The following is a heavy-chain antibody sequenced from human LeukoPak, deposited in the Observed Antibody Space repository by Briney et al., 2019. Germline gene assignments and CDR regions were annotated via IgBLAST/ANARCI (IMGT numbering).Heavy chain of an antibody. D-gene: IGHD6-13*01. V-gene: IGHV4-59*01. Sequence: SETLSLTCAVYGGSFSGYYWSWIRQPPGKGLEWIGYIYYSGSTNYNPSLKSRVTISVDTSKNQFSLKLSSVTAADTAVYYCARARPGIAAAGDAFDIWGQGAMVTVSS. J-gene: IGHJ3*02. CDR3: ARARPGIAAAGDAFDI. CDR1: GGSFSGYY. CDR2: IYYSGST.